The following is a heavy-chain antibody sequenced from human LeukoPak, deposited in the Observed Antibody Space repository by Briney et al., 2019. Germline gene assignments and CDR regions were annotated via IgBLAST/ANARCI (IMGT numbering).Heavy chain of an antibody. CDR2: ISYDGSNK. D-gene: IGHD5-24*01. J-gene: IGHJ6*03. Sequence: GGSLRLSCAASGFTFSSYGMHWVRQAPGKGLEWVAVISYDGSNKYYADSVKGRFTISRDNSKNTLYLQMNGLRAEDTAVYYCARDSLQYYYYYYYMDVWGKGTTVTVSS. CDR3: ARDSLQYYYYYYYMDV. CDR1: GFTFSSYG. V-gene: IGHV3-30*19.